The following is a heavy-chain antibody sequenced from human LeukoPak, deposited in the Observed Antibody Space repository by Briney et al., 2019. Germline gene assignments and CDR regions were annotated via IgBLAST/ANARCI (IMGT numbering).Heavy chain of an antibody. CDR2: IYHGGST. J-gene: IGHJ5*02. Sequence: SQTLSLTCAVSGGSISSGGYSWSWIRQPPGKGLEWIGYIYHGGSTYYNPSLKSRVTISVDRSKNQFSLKLSSVTAADTAVYYCARGGGYCSGGSCFGSPFDPWGQGTLVTVSS. CDR1: GGSISSGGYS. CDR3: ARGGGYCSGGSCFGSPFDP. D-gene: IGHD2-15*01. V-gene: IGHV4-30-2*01.